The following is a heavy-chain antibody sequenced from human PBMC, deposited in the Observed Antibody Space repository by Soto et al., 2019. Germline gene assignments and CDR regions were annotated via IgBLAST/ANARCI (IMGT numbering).Heavy chain of an antibody. J-gene: IGHJ4*02. V-gene: IGHV4-59*08. CDR2: IYYSGST. Sequence: SETLSLTCTVSGGSISSYYWSWIRQPPGKGLEWIGYIYYSGSTNYNPSLKSRVTISVDTSKNQFSLKLSPVTAADTAVYYCARQFSIVGGRVGASVSQWFDYWGQGTLVTVSS. CDR3: ARQFSIVGGRVGASVSQWFDY. CDR1: GGSISSYY. D-gene: IGHD1-26*01.